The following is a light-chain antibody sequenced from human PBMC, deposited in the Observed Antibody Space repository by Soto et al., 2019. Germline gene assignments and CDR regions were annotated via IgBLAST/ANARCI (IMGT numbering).Light chain of an antibody. CDR1: SSDLASYNR. J-gene: IGLJ1*01. CDR2: EVS. V-gene: IGLV2-18*01. Sequence: QSVLTHPPSVSGSPGQSVTISCPGPSSDLASYNRVCWYQRPPGTAPNLVISEVSNRPSGIPDLFSGSKSGNTASLTISGLQAEDEAEYYCGLYTSASSYVFGTGTKVTGL. CDR3: GLYTSASSYV.